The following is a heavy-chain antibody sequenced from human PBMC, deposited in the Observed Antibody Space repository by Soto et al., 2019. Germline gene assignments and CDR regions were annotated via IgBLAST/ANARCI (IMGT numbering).Heavy chain of an antibody. Sequence: ASVKVSCKASGYTFTSYYMHWVRQAPGQGLEWMGIMSPSAGSTSYAQKFQGRVTMTRGTSTSTVYMELSSLISEDTAVYYCARAGGYSQGYFDLWGRGTLVTVSS. D-gene: IGHD5-18*01. CDR3: ARAGGYSQGYFDL. CDR1: GYTFTSYY. V-gene: IGHV1-46*01. CDR2: MSPSAGST. J-gene: IGHJ2*01.